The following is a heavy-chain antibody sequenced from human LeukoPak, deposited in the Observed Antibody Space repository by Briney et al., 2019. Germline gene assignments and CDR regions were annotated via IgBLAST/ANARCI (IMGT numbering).Heavy chain of an antibody. Sequence: PSETLSLTCTVSGYSISSGYYWGWIRQPPGKGLEWIGSIYHSGSTYYNPSLKRRVTISVDTSKNQFSLKLSSVTAADTAVYYCARSLYDYVWGSYRLNWFDPWGQGTLVTVSS. CDR1: GYSISSGYY. V-gene: IGHV4-38-2*02. D-gene: IGHD3-16*02. J-gene: IGHJ5*02. CDR3: ARSLYDYVWGSYRLNWFDP. CDR2: IYHSGST.